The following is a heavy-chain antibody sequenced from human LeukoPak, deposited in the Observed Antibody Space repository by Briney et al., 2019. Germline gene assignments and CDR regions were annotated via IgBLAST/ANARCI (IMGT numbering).Heavy chain of an antibody. CDR2: INHSGST. D-gene: IGHD1-26*01. V-gene: IGHV4-34*01. CDR1: GGSFGGYY. J-gene: IGHJ4*02. CDR3: ARGYLGATRFDY. Sequence: SETLSLTCAVYGGSFGGYYWSWIRQPPGKGLEWIGEINHSGSTNYNPSLKSRVTISVDTSKTQFSLKLSSVTAADTAVYYCARGYLGATRFDYWGQGTLVTVSS.